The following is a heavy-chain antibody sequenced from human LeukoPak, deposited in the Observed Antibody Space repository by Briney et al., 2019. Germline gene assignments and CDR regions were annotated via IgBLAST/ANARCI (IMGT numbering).Heavy chain of an antibody. D-gene: IGHD3-22*01. Sequence: ASVRVSCKASGYTFNSSYMHWVRQAPGQGLEWMGIINPSDDSTRYAQKFQGRVTMTKDTSTNTVYMHLSSLSSDDTAVYYCARAYYESSAYRHAVYFDYWGQGTLVTVSS. CDR3: ARAYYESSAYRHAVYFDY. J-gene: IGHJ4*02. CDR1: GYTFNSSY. V-gene: IGHV1-46*02. CDR2: INPSDDST.